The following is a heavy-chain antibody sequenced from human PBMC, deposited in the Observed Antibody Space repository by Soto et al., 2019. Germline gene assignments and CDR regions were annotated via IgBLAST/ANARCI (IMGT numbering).Heavy chain of an antibody. CDR1: GFTFSDYG. CDR3: AKDTSRVGSTRGPFDC. V-gene: IGHV3-30*18. Sequence: QPGGSLRLSCAASGFTFSDYGMHWFRQAPGKGLEWLAVISYDGSSKYYADSVKGRFTISRDNSKNTLYLQMSSLRTEDTAVYSCAKDTSRVGSTRGPFDCWGQGTLVTVSS. D-gene: IGHD1-26*01. CDR2: ISYDGSSK. J-gene: IGHJ4*02.